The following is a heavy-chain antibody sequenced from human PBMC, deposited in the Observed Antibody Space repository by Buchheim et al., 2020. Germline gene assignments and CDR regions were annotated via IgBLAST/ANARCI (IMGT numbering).Heavy chain of an antibody. V-gene: IGHV3-33*01. CDR3: ARVLTHLEDIVVVPAAIPYYYYGMDV. Sequence: QVQLVESGGGVVQPGRSLRLSCAASGFTFNSYGMHWVRQAPGKGLEWVAVIWYDGSNKYYADSVKGRFTISRDNSKNTLYLQMNSLRAEDTAVYYCARVLTHLEDIVVVPAAIPYYYYGMDVWGQGTT. D-gene: IGHD2-2*02. CDR2: IWYDGSNK. J-gene: IGHJ6*02. CDR1: GFTFNSYG.